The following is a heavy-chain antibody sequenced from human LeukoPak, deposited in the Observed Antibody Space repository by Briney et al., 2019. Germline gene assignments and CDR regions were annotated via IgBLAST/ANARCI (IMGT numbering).Heavy chain of an antibody. V-gene: IGHV3-23*01. CDR1: GFTFSSYA. Sequence: GGSLRLSCAASGFTFSSYAMSWVRQAPGKGLEWVSAISGSGGSTYYADSVKGRFTISRDNSKNTLYLQMNSLRAEDTAVYYCARDYYDSTGYYYLPDYWGQGTLVTVSS. CDR2: ISGSGGST. J-gene: IGHJ4*02. D-gene: IGHD3-22*01. CDR3: ARDYYDSTGYYYLPDY.